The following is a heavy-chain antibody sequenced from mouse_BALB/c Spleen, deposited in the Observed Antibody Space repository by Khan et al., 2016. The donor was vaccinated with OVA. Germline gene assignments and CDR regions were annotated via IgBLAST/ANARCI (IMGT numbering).Heavy chain of an antibody. CDR1: GYTFTSYW. CDR2: INPITGYT. CDR3: ASAGVYDGYFAWFAF. D-gene: IGHD2-3*01. V-gene: IGHV1-7*01. J-gene: IGHJ3*01. Sequence: QVQLQQSGAELAKPGASVKMSCKASGYTFTSYWMHWVKQRPGQGLEWIGYINPITGYTEFNQKFEDKATLTADKSSSTAYMQLSSLTSEDSAVYYCASAGVYDGYFAWFAFWGQGTLVTVSA.